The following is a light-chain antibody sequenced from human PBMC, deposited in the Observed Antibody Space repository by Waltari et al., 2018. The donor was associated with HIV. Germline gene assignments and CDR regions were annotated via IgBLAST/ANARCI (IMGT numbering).Light chain of an antibody. CDR3: ASNRLDYTLI. CDR2: DIN. J-gene: IGLJ2*01. Sequence: QSALTQPASVSGFPGQSINISCTGISTDSRFYQYVSWYQQHPGTIPRLIIFDINNRPSGVSDHIAGSRSGNSASLTFSGLQSGDEAHYYCASNRLDYTLIFGGGTKLTVL. CDR1: STDSRFYQY. V-gene: IGLV2-14*03.